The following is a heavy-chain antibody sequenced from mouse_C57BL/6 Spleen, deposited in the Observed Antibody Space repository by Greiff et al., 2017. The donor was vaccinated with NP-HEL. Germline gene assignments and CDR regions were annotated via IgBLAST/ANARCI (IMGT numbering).Heavy chain of an antibody. J-gene: IGHJ1*03. V-gene: IGHV1-81*01. CDR1: GYTFTSYG. CDR2: IYPRSGNT. D-gene: IGHD1-1*01. CDR3: AKTDYGSSYVGYWYFDV. Sequence: VKLMESGAELARPGASVKLSCKASGYTFTSYGISWVKQRTGQGLEWIGEIYPRSGNTYYNEKFKGKATLTADKSSSTAYMELRSLTSEDSAVYFCAKTDYGSSYVGYWYFDVWGTGTTVTVSS.